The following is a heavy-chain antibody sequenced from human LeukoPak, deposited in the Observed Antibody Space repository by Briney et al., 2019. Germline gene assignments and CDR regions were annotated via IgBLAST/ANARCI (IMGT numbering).Heavy chain of an antibody. CDR2: ISSSDSYI. V-gene: IGHV3-21*01. J-gene: IGHJ3*02. D-gene: IGHD2-2*01. CDR1: GFTFSNYS. CDR3: ARSPAAVPAASPDDAFDI. Sequence: GGALRLSCAASGFTFSNYSMNWVRQAPGKRLEWVSSISSSDSYIPYADSVKGRFNISRDNAKNSLYLQMNRLRAEDTALYYCARSPAAVPAASPDDAFDIWGPGTMVTVSS.